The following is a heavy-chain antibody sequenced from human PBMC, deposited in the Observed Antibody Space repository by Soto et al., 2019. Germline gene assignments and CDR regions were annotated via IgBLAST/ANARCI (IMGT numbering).Heavy chain of an antibody. CDR3: ARGASKCDPVTGYPAYYFDD. D-gene: IGHD3-9*01. Sequence: QVQLVQSGAEVKKPGSSVKVSCKASGGTFSTYPISWVRQAPGHGLGWMGGIIPVLGAANYAQRVQDRATITADEATSTDYMDLSSLRSEDTAFKYCARGASKCDPVTGYPAYYFDDWGQGALVTVAS. CDR1: GGTFSTYP. J-gene: IGHJ4*02. V-gene: IGHV1-69*11. CDR2: IIPVLGAA.